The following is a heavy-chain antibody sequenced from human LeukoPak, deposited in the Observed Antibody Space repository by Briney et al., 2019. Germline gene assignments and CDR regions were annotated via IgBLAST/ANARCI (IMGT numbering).Heavy chain of an antibody. CDR1: GFTFSGYP. CDR3: ARFPRDPWRFDY. J-gene: IGHJ4*02. Sequence: GGSLRLSCAASGFTFSGYPIHWVRQAPGKGLEWVAVISYDGSNKYYADSVKGRFTISRDNTKNSLYLQMNSLRAEDTAVYYCARFPRDPWRFDYWGQGTLVTVSS. CDR2: ISYDGSNK. V-gene: IGHV3-30-3*01. D-gene: IGHD5-12*01.